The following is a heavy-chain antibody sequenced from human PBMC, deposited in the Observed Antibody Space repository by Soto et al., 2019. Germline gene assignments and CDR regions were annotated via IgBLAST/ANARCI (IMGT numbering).Heavy chain of an antibody. Sequence: ASVKVSCKASGYTFTSYVISWVRQAPGQGLEWMGWISAYNGNTNYAQKLQGRVTMTTDTSTSTAYMELRSLRSDDTAVYYCAWGLGDYYDSSGYSYYFDYWGQGTLVAVSS. D-gene: IGHD3-22*01. CDR2: ISAYNGNT. J-gene: IGHJ4*02. CDR3: AWGLGDYYDSSGYSYYFDY. V-gene: IGHV1-18*01. CDR1: GYTFTSYV.